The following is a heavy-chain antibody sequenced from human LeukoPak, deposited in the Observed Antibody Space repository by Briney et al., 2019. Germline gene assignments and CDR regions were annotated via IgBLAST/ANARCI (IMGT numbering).Heavy chain of an antibody. J-gene: IGHJ5*02. CDR1: GYTFTGYY. V-gene: IGHV1-2*04. Sequence: ASVKVSCKASGYTFTGYYMHWVRQAPGQGLEWMGWINPNSGGTNHAQKFQGWVTMTRDTSISTAYMELSRLRSDDTAVYYCARGVTMVRGVDNWFDPWGQGTLVTVSS. CDR2: INPNSGGT. D-gene: IGHD3-10*01. CDR3: ARGVTMVRGVDNWFDP.